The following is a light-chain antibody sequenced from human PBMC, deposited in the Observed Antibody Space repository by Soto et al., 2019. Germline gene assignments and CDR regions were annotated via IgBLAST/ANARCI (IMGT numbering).Light chain of an antibody. Sequence: DVVMTQSPLSLPVTPGEPASISCRSSQSLLHSNGYNYLDWFLQRPAQSPQLLIYLGSNRASGVPDRFSGSGSGTDYTLKISRVEAEDVGVYYCMQALQTPLTFGGGTKVEIK. V-gene: IGKV2-28*01. CDR1: QSLLHSNGYNY. CDR2: LGS. J-gene: IGKJ4*01. CDR3: MQALQTPLT.